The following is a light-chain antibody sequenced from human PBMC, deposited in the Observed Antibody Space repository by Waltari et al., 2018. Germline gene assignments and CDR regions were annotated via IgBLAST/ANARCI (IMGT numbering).Light chain of an antibody. CDR3: HSRDASGVGGS. V-gene: IGLV3-19*01. J-gene: IGLJ2*01. CDR1: RLRSYY. Sequence: SSELTQDPAVSVAMGQTVRITFQGDRLRSYYASRYQQRPGQAPIVVMYDKNNRPSGVPDRFSGSSSQNTASLTITGAQAEDEASYYCHSRDASGVGGSFGGGTKLTVL. CDR2: DKN.